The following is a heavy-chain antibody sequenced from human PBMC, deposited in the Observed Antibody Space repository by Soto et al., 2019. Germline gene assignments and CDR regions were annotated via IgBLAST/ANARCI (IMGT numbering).Heavy chain of an antibody. J-gene: IGHJ6*02. D-gene: IGHD6-6*01. CDR1: GFSLTTGKMG. CDR2: IFSDNER. CDR3: ARDKAALQGYYYGMDV. Sequence: SGPTLVNPTETLTLTCTVSGFSLTTGKMGVSWIRQPPGKALEWLAHIFSDNERSYSTSLQGRLTISKDTSGSQVVLSMTNVDPVDTATYYCARDKAALQGYYYGMDVWGQGTTVTVSS. V-gene: IGHV2-26*01.